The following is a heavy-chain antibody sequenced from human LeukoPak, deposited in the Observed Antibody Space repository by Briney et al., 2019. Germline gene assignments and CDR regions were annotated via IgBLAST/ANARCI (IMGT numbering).Heavy chain of an antibody. V-gene: IGHV4-39*07. CDR1: GGSISSSSYY. D-gene: IGHD3-16*01. CDR2: IYYSGST. Sequence: PSETLSLTCTVSGGSISSSSYYWGWIRQAPGKGLEWIGSIYYSGSTYYNPSLKSRVTISVDTSKNQFSLKLSSVTAADTAVYYCAREGDYDRRFDPWGQGTLVIVSS. J-gene: IGHJ5*02. CDR3: AREGDYDRRFDP.